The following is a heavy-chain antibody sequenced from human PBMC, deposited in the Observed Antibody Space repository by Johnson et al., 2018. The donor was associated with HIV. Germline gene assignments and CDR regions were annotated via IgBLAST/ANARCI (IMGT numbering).Heavy chain of an antibody. D-gene: IGHD6-13*01. Sequence: VQLVESGGGVVRPGGSLRLSCAASGFTFDDYGMSWVRQAPGKGLEWVSGINWNGGNTGYADSVKGRFTISRDNAKNSLYLQMNSLRAEDTALYYCARARGPLYSSSWSGAFDSWGQGTMVTVSS. J-gene: IGHJ3*02. CDR3: ARARGPLYSSSWSGAFDS. CDR2: INWNGGNT. CDR1: GFTFDDYG. V-gene: IGHV3-20*04.